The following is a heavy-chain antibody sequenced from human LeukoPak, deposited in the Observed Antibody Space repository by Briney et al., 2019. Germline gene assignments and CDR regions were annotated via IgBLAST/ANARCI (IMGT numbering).Heavy chain of an antibody. CDR1: GFTFSSYS. V-gene: IGHV3-48*04. J-gene: IGHJ6*02. Sequence: GGSLRLSCAASGFTFSSYSMNWVRQAPGKGLEWVSYISSSSSTIYYADSVKGRFTISRDNAKNSLYLQMNSLRAEDTAVYYCAFTDDPWYGMDVWGQGTTVTVSS. CDR3: AFTDDPWYGMDV. CDR2: ISSSSSTI.